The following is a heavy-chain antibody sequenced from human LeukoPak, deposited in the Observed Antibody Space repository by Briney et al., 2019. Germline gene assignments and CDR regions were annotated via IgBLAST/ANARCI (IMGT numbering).Heavy chain of an antibody. J-gene: IGHJ3*02. Sequence: PGRSLRLSCAGAGFTFSNYGMHWVRQAPGKGLEWVAVISYEGRTTYYADSVKGRFTISRDNSKNTLYLQVNSLRAEDTAMYYCARNILFAFDIWGQGTMVTVSS. D-gene: IGHD2/OR15-2a*01. CDR2: ISYEGRTT. V-gene: IGHV3-33*08. CDR3: ARNILFAFDI. CDR1: GFTFSNYG.